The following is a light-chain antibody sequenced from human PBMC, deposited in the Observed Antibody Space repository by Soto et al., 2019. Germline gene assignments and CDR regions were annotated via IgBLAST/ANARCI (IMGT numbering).Light chain of an antibody. CDR3: RAWDSSTDVV. V-gene: IGLV3-1*01. J-gene: IGLJ2*01. CDR2: QDS. CDR1: KLGDKY. Sequence: SYELTQPPSVSVSPGQTASITCSGDKLGDKYACWYQQKPGQSPVLVIYQDSKRPSGIPERFPGSNSGNTATLTISGTQAMDEADYYCRAWDSSTDVVFGGGTKLTVL.